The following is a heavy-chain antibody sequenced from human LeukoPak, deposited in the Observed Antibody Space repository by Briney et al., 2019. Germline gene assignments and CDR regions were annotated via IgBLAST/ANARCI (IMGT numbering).Heavy chain of an antibody. J-gene: IGHJ4*02. CDR2: ISAYNGNT. CDR1: GYTFTSYG. V-gene: IGHV1-18*01. D-gene: IGHD3-10*01. CDR3: ARDTYYYGSGSYYNEEGIDY. Sequence: ATVKVSCTASGYTFTSYGISWVRQAPGQAREWMGWISAYNGNTNYAQKLQGRVTMTTDTSTSTAYMELRSLRSDDTAVYYCARDTYYYGSGSYYNEEGIDYWGQGTLVTVSS.